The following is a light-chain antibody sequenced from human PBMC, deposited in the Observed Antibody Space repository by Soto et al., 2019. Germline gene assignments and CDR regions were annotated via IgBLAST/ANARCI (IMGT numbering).Light chain of an antibody. V-gene: IGKV3-20*01. J-gene: IGKJ4*01. Sequence: EIVLTQSPGTLSLSPGERATLSCRASQSVSSSYLAWYQQKPGQAPRQLIYGASSRATGIPDRFSGSGSGKDFTLTINRLEPEDFAVYYCQHYRTSFGGGTRVEIK. CDR1: QSVSSSY. CDR2: GAS. CDR3: QHYRTS.